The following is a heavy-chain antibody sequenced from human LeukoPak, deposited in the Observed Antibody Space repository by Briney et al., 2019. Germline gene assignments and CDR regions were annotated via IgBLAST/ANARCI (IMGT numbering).Heavy chain of an antibody. V-gene: IGHV3-7*01. CDR2: MKGSEE. J-gene: IGHJ5*02. CDR3: TRWARYCSEGSCYSWFDP. Sequence: PGAPLLLSSAASGFIFSSYWMSGGRQARGKGLEWVAKMKGSEEYYVDSVKGRFTISRDNAKNSLYLQMNSLRVDDTAVYYCTRWARYCSEGSCYSWFDPWGQGTLATVST. D-gene: IGHD2-15*01. CDR1: GFIFSSYW.